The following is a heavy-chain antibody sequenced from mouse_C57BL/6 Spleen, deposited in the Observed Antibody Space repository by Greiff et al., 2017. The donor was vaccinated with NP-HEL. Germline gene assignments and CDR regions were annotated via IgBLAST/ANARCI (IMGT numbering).Heavy chain of an antibody. CDR3: ARMRTLFDY. Sequence: VQLQQSGGELVKPGASVKISCEASGYAFSSYWMNWVKQRPGKGLEWIGQIYTGDGDTNYNGKFKGKATLTADNSTSTAYMQISSLTSEDSAVYCFARMRTLFDYWGQGTTLTVSS. CDR2: IYTGDGDT. J-gene: IGHJ2*01. V-gene: IGHV1-80*01. CDR1: GYAFSSYW.